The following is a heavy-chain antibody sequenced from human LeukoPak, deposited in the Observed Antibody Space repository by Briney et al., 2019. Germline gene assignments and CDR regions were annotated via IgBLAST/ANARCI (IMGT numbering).Heavy chain of an antibody. CDR1: GFTFDDYA. J-gene: IGHJ6*02. Sequence: GGSLRLSCAASGFTFDDYAMHWVRQAPGKGLEWVSGISWNSGSIGYADSVKGRFTISRDNAKNSLYLQMNSLRAEDTALYYCAKDSVREDYDFWSGPYGMDVWGQGTTVTVSS. D-gene: IGHD3-3*01. CDR3: AKDSVREDYDFWSGPYGMDV. CDR2: ISWNSGSI. V-gene: IGHV3-9*01.